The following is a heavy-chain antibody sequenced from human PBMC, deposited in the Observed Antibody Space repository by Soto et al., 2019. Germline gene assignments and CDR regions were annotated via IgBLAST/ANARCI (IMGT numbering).Heavy chain of an antibody. CDR3: AKASYCSGGSCYPYYFDY. D-gene: IGHD2-15*01. CDR2: ISGSGGST. Sequence: EVQLLESGGGLVQPGGSLRLSCAASGFTFSSYAMNWVRQAPGKGLEWVSTISGSGGSTYYADSVKGRFTISRDNSINTLYLHMNRLRAEDTAVYYCAKASYCSGGSCYPYYFDYWGQGTLVTVSS. V-gene: IGHV3-23*01. CDR1: GFTFSSYA. J-gene: IGHJ4*02.